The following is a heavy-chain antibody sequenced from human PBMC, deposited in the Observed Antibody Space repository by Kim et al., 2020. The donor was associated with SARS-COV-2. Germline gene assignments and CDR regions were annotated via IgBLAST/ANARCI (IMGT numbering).Heavy chain of an antibody. J-gene: IGHJ5*02. D-gene: IGHD3-22*01. Sequence: SETLSLTCTVSGGSISSGGYYWSWIRQHPGKGLEWIGYIYYSGSTYYNPSLKSRVTISVDTSKNQFSLKLSSVTAADTAVYYCAREIWYDSSGYYWRWFDPWGQGTLVTVSS. CDR1: GGSISSGGYY. CDR3: AREIWYDSSGYYWRWFDP. V-gene: IGHV4-31*03. CDR2: IYYSGST.